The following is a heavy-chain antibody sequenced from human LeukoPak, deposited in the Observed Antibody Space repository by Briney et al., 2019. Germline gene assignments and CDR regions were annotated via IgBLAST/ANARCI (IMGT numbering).Heavy chain of an antibody. CDR2: IYTSGST. V-gene: IGHV4-4*07. D-gene: IGHD3-10*01. CDR3: ARDGPTYYYGSGSPRWFDP. Sequence: EASETLSLTCTVSGGFISSYYWSWIRQPAGKGLEWIGRIYTSGSTNYNPSLKSRVTMSVDTSKNQFSLKLSSVTAADTAVYYCARDGPTYYYGSGSPRWFDPWGQGTLVTVSS. J-gene: IGHJ5*02. CDR1: GGFISSYY.